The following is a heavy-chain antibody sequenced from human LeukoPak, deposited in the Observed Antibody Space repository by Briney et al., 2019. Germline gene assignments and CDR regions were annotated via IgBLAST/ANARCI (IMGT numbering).Heavy chain of an antibody. CDR2: ITTSGSST. D-gene: IGHD1-26*01. CDR1: GFTFSDYY. Sequence: GGSLRLSCAASGFTFSDYYMTWIRQAPGKGLEWVSYITTSGSSTNYADSVKGRFTISRDNAKNSLYLQMNSLRAEDTAVYYCAGRSSGSSFDYWGQGTLVTVSS. CDR3: AGRSSGSSFDY. V-gene: IGHV3-11*03. J-gene: IGHJ4*02.